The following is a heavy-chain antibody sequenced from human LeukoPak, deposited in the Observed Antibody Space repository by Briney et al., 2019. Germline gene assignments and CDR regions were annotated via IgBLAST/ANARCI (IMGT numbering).Heavy chain of an antibody. V-gene: IGHV5-51*01. J-gene: IGHJ4*02. Sequence: GESLQIPCKGSGYSFANYWIGWVRQMPGKGLEWMGIIYPSDSQTRYSPSFQGQVTISVDKSISTAFLQWSSLQASDTAIYYCARRLRHYYDSSGYSTPYYFDYWGQGTLVTVSS. CDR3: ARRLRHYYDSSGYSTPYYFDY. CDR1: GYSFANYW. D-gene: IGHD3-22*01. CDR2: IYPSDSQT.